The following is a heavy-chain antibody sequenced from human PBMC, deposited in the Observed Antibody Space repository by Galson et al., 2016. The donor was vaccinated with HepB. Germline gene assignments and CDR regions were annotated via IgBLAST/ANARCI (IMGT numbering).Heavy chain of an antibody. CDR3: ARGTSNWRHFDF. CDR2: IIPIFGTT. J-gene: IGHJ4*02. V-gene: IGHV1-69*13. Sequence: SVKVSCKASGDTFNNFALNWVRQAPGHGLEWLGGIIPIFGTTNYAQKFQGRVTITADHSTRTGYMEMSSLRSDDPALYYCARGTSNWRHFDFWGPGTPVTVSS. CDR1: GDTFNNFA. D-gene: IGHD1-1*01.